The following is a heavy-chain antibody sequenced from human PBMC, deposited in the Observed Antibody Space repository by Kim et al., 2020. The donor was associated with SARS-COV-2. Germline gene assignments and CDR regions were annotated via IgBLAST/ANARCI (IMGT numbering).Heavy chain of an antibody. J-gene: IGHJ2*01. CDR1: GGSISSSSYY. D-gene: IGHD2-15*01. V-gene: IGHV4-39*01. CDR2: IYYSGST. Sequence: SETLSLTCTVSGGSISSSSYYWGWIRQPPGKGLEWIGSIYYSGSTYYNPSLKSRVTISVDTSKNQFSLKLSSVTAADTAVYYCARRERGLGYGGNERFWYFDLWGRGTLVTVSS. CDR3: ARRERGLGYGGNERFWYFDL.